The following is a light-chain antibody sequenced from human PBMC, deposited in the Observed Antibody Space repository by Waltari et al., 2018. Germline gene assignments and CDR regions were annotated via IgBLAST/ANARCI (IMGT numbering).Light chain of an antibody. CDR3: QVWDSGSDHYV. Sequence: SYVLTQPPSLSVAPGDTADIPCWGNYVGSKRVPWYQQKPGQAPVLAIFYDSDRPSGIPDRFSGSNSGNTATLTISRVEAGDEADYYCQVWDSGSDHYVFGTGTKVTVL. CDR2: YDS. V-gene: IGLV3-21*04. CDR1: YVGSKR. J-gene: IGLJ1*01.